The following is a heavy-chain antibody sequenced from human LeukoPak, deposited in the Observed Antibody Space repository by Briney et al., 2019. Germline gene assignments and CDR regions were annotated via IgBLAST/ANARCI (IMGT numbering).Heavy chain of an antibody. CDR1: GFTVSSNY. J-gene: IGHJ6*03. D-gene: IGHD2-15*01. CDR3: ARRTQGYCSGGSCWGRGYYYYMDV. CDR2: IYSGGST. Sequence: GGSLRLSCAASGFTVSSNYMSWVRQAPGKGLEWVSVIYSGGSTYYADSVKGRFTISRDNSKNTLYLQMNSLRAEDTAVYYCARRTQGYCSGGSCWGRGYYYYMDVWGKGTTVTISS. V-gene: IGHV3-53*01.